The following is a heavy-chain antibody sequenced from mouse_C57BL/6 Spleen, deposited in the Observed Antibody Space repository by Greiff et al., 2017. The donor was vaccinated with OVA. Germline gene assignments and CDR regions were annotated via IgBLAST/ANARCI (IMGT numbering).Heavy chain of an antibody. V-gene: IGHV1-26*01. CDR1: GYTFTDYY. CDR3: AKDYGSSYGD. Sequence: VQLQQSGPELVKPGASVKISCKASGYTFTDYYMNWVKQSHGKSLEWIGDINPNNGGTSYNQKFKGKATLPVDKSSSTAYMGLRRLTSEDSAVYYCAKDYGSSYGDWGEGTTLTVSS. D-gene: IGHD1-1*01. J-gene: IGHJ2*01. CDR2: INPNNGGT.